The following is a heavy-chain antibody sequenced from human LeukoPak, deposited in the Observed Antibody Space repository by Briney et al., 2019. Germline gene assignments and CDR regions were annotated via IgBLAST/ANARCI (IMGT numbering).Heavy chain of an antibody. V-gene: IGHV3-7*01. CDR1: GFTFSSYW. CDR3: VRDRCSSTSCYSAFDI. CDR2: IKQDGSEK. D-gene: IGHD2-2*01. J-gene: IGHJ3*02. Sequence: GGSLRLSCAASGFTFSSYWMSWVRQAPGKGLEWVANIKQDGSEKYYVDSVKGRFTISRDNAKNSLYLQMNSLRAEDTAVYYCVRDRCSSTSCYSAFDIWGQGTMVTVSS.